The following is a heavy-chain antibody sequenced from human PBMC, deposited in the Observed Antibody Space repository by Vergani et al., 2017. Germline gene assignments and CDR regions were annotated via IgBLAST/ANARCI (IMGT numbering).Heavy chain of an antibody. D-gene: IGHD2-8*02. J-gene: IGHJ5*01. CDR3: VRTEYCTGIACNTRFDS. CDR1: GFTFSSYG. V-gene: IGHV3-33*03. Sequence: QVQLVESGGGVVQPGGSLRLSCAASGFTFSSYGMHWVRQAPGKGLEWVARIDEYGNRATYGDFETGRFTISRDNAKNTVFLQMNNLRADDAGVYYCVRTEYCTGIACNTRFDSWGQGALVTVSS. CDR2: IDEYGNRA.